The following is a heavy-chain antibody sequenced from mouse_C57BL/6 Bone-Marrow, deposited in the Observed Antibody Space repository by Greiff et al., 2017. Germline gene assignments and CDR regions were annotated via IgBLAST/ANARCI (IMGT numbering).Heavy chain of an antibody. CDR1: GYTFTDYE. J-gene: IGHJ1*03. CDR2: IDPETGGT. CDR3: TRNEDGSSFYWYFDV. V-gene: IGHV1-15*01. Sequence: QVQLQQSGAELVRPGASVTLSCKASGYTFTDYEMHWVKQTPVHGLEWIGAIDPETGGTAYNQKFKGKAILTADKSSSTAYMELRSLTSEDSAVYYCTRNEDGSSFYWYFDVWGTGTTVTVSS. D-gene: IGHD1-1*01.